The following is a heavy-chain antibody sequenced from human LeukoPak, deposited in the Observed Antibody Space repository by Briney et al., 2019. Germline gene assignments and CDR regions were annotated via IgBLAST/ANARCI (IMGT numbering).Heavy chain of an antibody. J-gene: IGHJ4*02. D-gene: IGHD6-6*01. Sequence: PSETLSLTCTVSGGSISSGSYYWSWLRQPAGKGLEWIGRIYTSGSTNYNPSLKSRVTISVDTSKNQFSLKLSSVTAADTAVYYCARDSIAAIDYWGQGTLVTVSS. CDR1: GGSISSGSYY. V-gene: IGHV4-61*02. CDR3: ARDSIAAIDY. CDR2: IYTSGST.